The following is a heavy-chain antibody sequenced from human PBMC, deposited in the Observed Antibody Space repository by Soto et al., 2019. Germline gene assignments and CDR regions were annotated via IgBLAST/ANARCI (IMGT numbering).Heavy chain of an antibody. CDR3: ARADIVLMVYANGFDP. CDR2: ISAYNGNT. Sequence: GASVKVSCKASGYTFTSYGISWVRQAPGQGLEWMGWISAYNGNTNYAQKLQGRVTMTTDTSTSTAYMELRSLRSGDTAVYYCARADIVLMVYANGFDPWGQGTLVTVSS. J-gene: IGHJ5*02. CDR1: GYTFTSYG. D-gene: IGHD2-8*01. V-gene: IGHV1-18*01.